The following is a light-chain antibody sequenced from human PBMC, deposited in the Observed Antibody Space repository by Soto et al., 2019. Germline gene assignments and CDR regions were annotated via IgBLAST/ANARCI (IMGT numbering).Light chain of an antibody. J-gene: IGKJ1*01. V-gene: IGKV1-5*01. Sequence: DIQMTQSPSTLSASVGDRVTITCRASQSISTWLAWYQQKPGKAPKLLIYDASSLKSGVPSRFSGGGSGTEFTLTISSLQPDDFATYYCQQYNTNPWTYGQGTKEDIK. CDR2: DAS. CDR1: QSISTW. CDR3: QQYNTNPWT.